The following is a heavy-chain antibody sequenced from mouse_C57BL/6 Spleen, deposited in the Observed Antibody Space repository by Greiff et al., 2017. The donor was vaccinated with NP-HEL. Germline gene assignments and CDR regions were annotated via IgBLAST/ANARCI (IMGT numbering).Heavy chain of an antibody. D-gene: IGHD4-1*01. CDR3: ARRANWDVGYAMDY. J-gene: IGHJ4*01. CDR2: IYPGSGST. Sequence: QVQLQQPGAELVKPGASVKMSCKASGYTFTSYWITWVKQRPGQGLEWIGDIYPGSGSTNYNEKFKSKATLTVATSSSTAYLQLSSLTSEDSAVYYCARRANWDVGYAMDYWGQGTSVTVSS. V-gene: IGHV1-55*01. CDR1: GYTFTSYW.